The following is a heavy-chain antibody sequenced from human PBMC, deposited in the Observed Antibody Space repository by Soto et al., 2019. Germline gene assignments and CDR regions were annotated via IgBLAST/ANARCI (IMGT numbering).Heavy chain of an antibody. CDR3: ARAGGYDPIAYNWFDP. CDR1: GFTFSSYG. Sequence: VVSLRISCAASGFTFSSYGMHWVRQAPGKGLEWVAVIWYDGSNKYYADSVKGRFTISRDNSKNTLYLQMNSLRAEDTAVYYCARAGGYDPIAYNWFDPWGQGTLVTVSS. V-gene: IGHV3-33*01. J-gene: IGHJ5*02. D-gene: IGHD5-12*01. CDR2: IWYDGSNK.